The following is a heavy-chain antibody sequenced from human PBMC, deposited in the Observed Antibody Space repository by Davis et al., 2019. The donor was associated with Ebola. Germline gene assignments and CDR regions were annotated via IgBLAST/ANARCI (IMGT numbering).Heavy chain of an antibody. D-gene: IGHD2-15*01. Sequence: GESLKISCAASGFTFSSYWIHWVRQAPGKGLVWVSRINTDGSRTRDADSVKGRFTISRDNAKNTLYLQMNSLRAEDTAVYYCARVLSYCSGGSCPGGSDHWGRGTLVTVSS. V-gene: IGHV3-74*01. CDR3: ARVLSYCSGGSCPGGSDH. CDR2: INTDGSRT. CDR1: GFTFSSYW. J-gene: IGHJ4*02.